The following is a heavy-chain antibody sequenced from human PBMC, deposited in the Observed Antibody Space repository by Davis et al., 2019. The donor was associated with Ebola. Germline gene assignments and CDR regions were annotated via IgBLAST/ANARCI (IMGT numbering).Heavy chain of an antibody. CDR2: ISGSGGST. J-gene: IGHJ6*02. D-gene: IGHD2-15*01. Sequence: PGGSLRLSCAASGFTFSSNAMSWVRQAPGKGLEWVSAISGSGGSTYYADSVKGRFTISRDNAKNSLYLQMNSLRAEDTAVYYCARDLVVEDYGMDVWGQGTTVTVSS. V-gene: IGHV3-23*01. CDR3: ARDLVVEDYGMDV. CDR1: GFTFSSNA.